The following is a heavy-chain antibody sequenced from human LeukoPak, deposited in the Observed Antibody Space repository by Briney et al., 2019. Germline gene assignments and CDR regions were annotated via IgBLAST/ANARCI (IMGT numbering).Heavy chain of an antibody. CDR3: ARKPAGVWGSYRYEDY. Sequence: SETLSLTCTVSGGSISISSYYWGWIRQRPGKGLEWIVSIYYSGSTYYNPSLKSRVTISVDTSKNQFSLKLSSVTAADTAVYYCARKPAGVWGSYRYEDYWGQGTLVTVSS. CDR1: GGSISISSYY. J-gene: IGHJ4*02. V-gene: IGHV4-39*01. D-gene: IGHD3-16*02. CDR2: IYYSGST.